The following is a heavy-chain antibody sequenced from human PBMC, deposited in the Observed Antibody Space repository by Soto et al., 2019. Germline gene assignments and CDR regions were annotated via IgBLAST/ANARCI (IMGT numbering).Heavy chain of an antibody. CDR2: ISGSGDYT. J-gene: IGHJ5*02. V-gene: IGHV3-23*01. CDR3: AKGLEMTTRRRNWFDP. Sequence: EVQLLESGGGLVQPGGSLRLSCAASGLTFSRHAMSWVRQAPGKGLEWVSAISGSGDYTYYGDSVKGRFTISRDNSKSTLHLQMNSLRAEDTAIYYCAKGLEMTTRRRNWFDPWGQGTLVTVSS. D-gene: IGHD4-4*01. CDR1: GLTFSRHA.